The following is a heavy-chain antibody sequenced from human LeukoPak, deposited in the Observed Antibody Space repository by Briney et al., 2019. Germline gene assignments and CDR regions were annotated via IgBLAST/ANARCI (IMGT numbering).Heavy chain of an antibody. V-gene: IGHV1-2*02. J-gene: IGHJ4*02. CDR2: INPKSGVT. CDR1: GYTFTGYF. D-gene: IGHD6-25*01. Sequence: GASVKVSCKASGYTFTGYFMHWVRQAPGQGLEWMGWINPKSGVTNYAQKFQGRLSMTRDTSISAAYMELRRLRIDDTAMYYCARVAAADSLDNWGQGTLVTVSS. CDR3: ARVAAADSLDN.